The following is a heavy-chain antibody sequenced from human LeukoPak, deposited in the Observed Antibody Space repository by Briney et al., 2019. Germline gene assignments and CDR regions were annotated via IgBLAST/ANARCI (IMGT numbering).Heavy chain of an antibody. Sequence: GGSLRLSCADSGFSFSNAWMSWVRQAPGKGLEWVGRIKSKTDGVTTDYAAPVKGRFAISRDESKNTMYLQMNRMKTEETGVYYCTTDHRGTYSREFDYWGQGTLVTVSS. CDR1: GFSFSNAW. J-gene: IGHJ4*02. V-gene: IGHV3-15*01. CDR2: IKSKTDGVTT. D-gene: IGHD1-26*01. CDR3: TTDHRGTYSREFDY.